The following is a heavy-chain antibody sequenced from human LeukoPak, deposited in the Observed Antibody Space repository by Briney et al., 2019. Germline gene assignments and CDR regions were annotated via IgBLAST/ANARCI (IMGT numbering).Heavy chain of an antibody. Sequence: GGSLRLSCVVSGFTFSESWMSWVRQAPGKGLEWVANIRHDGSETYYVDSLRGRFTISRDNAKNLVYLQMSSLRAEDTAIYYCARDETYDYESNGYLDFWGQGTVVTVSS. V-gene: IGHV3-7*01. CDR1: GFTFSESW. CDR2: IRHDGSET. CDR3: ARDETYDYESNGYLDF. J-gene: IGHJ4*02. D-gene: IGHD3-22*01.